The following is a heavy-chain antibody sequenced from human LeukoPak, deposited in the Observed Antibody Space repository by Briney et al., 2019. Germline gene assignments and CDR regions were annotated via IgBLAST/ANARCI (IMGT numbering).Heavy chain of an antibody. Sequence: GASVKVSCKDSGGTFSNYAISWVRQAPGQGLVWMGRIIPILGIANYAQKFQGRVTITADKSTSTAYMELSSLRSEDTAVYYCARQIVGATSSDYWGQGTLVTVSS. D-gene: IGHD1-26*01. CDR3: ARQIVGATSSDY. V-gene: IGHV1-69*04. J-gene: IGHJ4*02. CDR2: IIPILGIA. CDR1: GGTFSNYA.